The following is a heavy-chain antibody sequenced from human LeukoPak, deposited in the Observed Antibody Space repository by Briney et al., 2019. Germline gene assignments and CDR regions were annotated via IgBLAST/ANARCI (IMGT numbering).Heavy chain of an antibody. CDR1: GYTFTSYG. J-gene: IGHJ4*02. Sequence: ASVKVSCKASGYTFTSYGISWVRQAPGQGLEWMGWISAYNGNTSYAQKLQGRVTMTTDTSTSTAYMELRSLRSDDTAVYYCARVGYVWGSYRYNYFDYWGQGTLVTVSS. CDR2: ISAYNGNT. CDR3: ARVGYVWGSYRYNYFDY. D-gene: IGHD3-16*02. V-gene: IGHV1-18*01.